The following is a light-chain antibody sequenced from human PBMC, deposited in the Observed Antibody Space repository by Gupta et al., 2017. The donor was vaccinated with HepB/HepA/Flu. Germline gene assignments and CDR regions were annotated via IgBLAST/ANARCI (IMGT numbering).Light chain of an antibody. J-gene: IGLJ2*01. CDR3: GTWDSDLSVV. Sequence: QSVLTQPPSVSAAPGQKVTISCSGSTSNIGNYYVSWYQKFPGTAPKLLIYGNDKRPSGTPDRFSGSKSGTSTTLDITGLQTGDEGDYYCGTWDSDLSVVFGGGTKLTVL. CDR2: GND. V-gene: IGLV1-51*01. CDR1: TSNIGNYY.